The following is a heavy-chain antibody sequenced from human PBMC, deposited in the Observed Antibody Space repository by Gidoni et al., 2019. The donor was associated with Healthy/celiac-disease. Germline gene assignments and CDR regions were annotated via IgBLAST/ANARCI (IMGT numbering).Heavy chain of an antibody. CDR1: GYTFTGDY. Sequence: QVQLVQSGAEVTTPGASVKVSCKASGYTFTGDYMHWVRQAPGQGLEWMGWINPNSGGTNYAQKFQGRVTMTRDTSISTAYMELSRLRSDDTAVYYCATAPSGVAEGSVWPYGMDVWGQGTTVTVSS. D-gene: IGHD3-3*01. CDR2: INPNSGGT. J-gene: IGHJ6*02. CDR3: ATAPSGVAEGSVWPYGMDV. V-gene: IGHV1-2*02.